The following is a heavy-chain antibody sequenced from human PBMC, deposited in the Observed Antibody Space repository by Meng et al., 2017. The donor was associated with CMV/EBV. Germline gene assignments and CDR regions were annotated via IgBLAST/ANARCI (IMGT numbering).Heavy chain of an antibody. CDR3: ARDCSSTSCYMEELNWFDP. J-gene: IGHJ5*02. CDR2: IIPIFGTA. Sequence: SVKVSCKASGGTFSSYAISWVRQAPGQGLEWIGGIIPIFGTANYAQKFQGRVTITTDESTSTAYMELSSLRSEDTAVYYCARDCSSTSCYMEELNWFDPWGQGTLVTVSS. V-gene: IGHV1-69*05. D-gene: IGHD2-2*02. CDR1: GGTFSSYA.